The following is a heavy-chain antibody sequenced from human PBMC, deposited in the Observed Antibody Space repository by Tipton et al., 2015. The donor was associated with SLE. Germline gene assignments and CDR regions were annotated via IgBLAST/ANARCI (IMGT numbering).Heavy chain of an antibody. V-gene: IGHV4-59*11. CDR3: ARSSARRLDP. J-gene: IGHJ5*02. CDR2: IHYSGST. D-gene: IGHD2-15*01. Sequence: PGLVKPSETLSLTCTVSGGSITSHYWSWIRQPPGKGLEWIGYIHYSGSTSYNPSLKSRVTISVDTSKNQFSLKLSSVTAADTAVYHCARSSARRLDPWGQGTLVTVSS. CDR1: GGSITSHY.